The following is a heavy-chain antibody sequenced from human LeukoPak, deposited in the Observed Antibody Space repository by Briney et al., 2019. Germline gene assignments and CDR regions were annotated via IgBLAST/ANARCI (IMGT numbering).Heavy chain of an antibody. CDR1: GYTLTELS. CDR3: ARGIVVVPAAIYYYYYMDV. J-gene: IGHJ6*03. V-gene: IGHV1-24*01. CDR2: FDPEDGET. Sequence: ASVKVSCKVSGYTLTELSMHWVRQAPGKGLEWMGGFDPEDGETIYAQKFQGRVTITADESTSTAYMELSSLRSEDTAVYYCARGIVVVPAAIYYYYYMDVWGKGTTVTVSS. D-gene: IGHD2-2*01.